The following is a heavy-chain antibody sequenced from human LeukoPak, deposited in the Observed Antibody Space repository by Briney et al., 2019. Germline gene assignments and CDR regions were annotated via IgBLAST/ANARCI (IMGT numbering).Heavy chain of an antibody. D-gene: IGHD3-10*01. V-gene: IGHV4-59*08. CDR3: AKFRLPGIGLRDWFFDL. J-gene: IGHJ2*01. CDR2: IYNNGIN. CDR1: GGSISTYY. Sequence: SETLSLTCTVSGGSISTYYWSRIRQPPGKGLEWIGYIYNNGINNYNPSLRSRVTISIDTSKNQLSLKLNSVTAADTAVYYCAKFRLPGIGLRDWFFDLWGRGALVTVSS.